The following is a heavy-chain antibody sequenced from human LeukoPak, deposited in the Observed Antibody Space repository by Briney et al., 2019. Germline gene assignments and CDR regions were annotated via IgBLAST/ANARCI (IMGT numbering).Heavy chain of an antibody. CDR2: FTGLGGR. CDR3: AKGEAGGKVDWFDP. D-gene: IGHD2-15*01. CDR1: GFTFSTYT. Sequence: GGSLRLSCVTSGFTFSTYTMMWVRQTTGKGLQWLASFTGLGGRYYADSVRGRFSISRDYSANTVYLQMDSLRDEDTAVYYCAKGEAGGKVDWFDPWGQGTLVTVSS. J-gene: IGHJ5*02. V-gene: IGHV3-23*01.